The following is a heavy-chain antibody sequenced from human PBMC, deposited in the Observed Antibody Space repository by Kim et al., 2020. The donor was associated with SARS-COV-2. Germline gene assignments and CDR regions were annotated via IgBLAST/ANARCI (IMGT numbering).Heavy chain of an antibody. D-gene: IGHD3-10*01. CDR3: ARRWFGINWFDP. Sequence: KYSQKFQGRVTITRDTSASTAYMELSSLRSEDTAVYYCARRWFGINWFDPWGQGTLVTVSS. J-gene: IGHJ5*02. V-gene: IGHV1-3*01.